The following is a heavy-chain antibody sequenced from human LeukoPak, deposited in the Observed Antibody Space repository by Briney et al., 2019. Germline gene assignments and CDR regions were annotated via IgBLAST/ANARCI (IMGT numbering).Heavy chain of an antibody. D-gene: IGHD3-22*01. V-gene: IGHV3-23*01. CDR1: GFTFSSYA. CDR2: ISGSGDST. Sequence: PGRSLRLSCAASGFTFSSYAMHWVRQAPGKGLEWVPTISGSGDSTYYADSVKGRFTISRDNSKDTLYLQMSSVRVDDTAVYYCARDRGRYYDSRGFYWGYYFDSWGQGILVTVST. J-gene: IGHJ4*02. CDR3: ARDRGRYYDSRGFYWGYYFDS.